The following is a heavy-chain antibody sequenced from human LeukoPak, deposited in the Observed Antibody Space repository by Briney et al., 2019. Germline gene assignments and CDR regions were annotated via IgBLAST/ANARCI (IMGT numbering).Heavy chain of an antibody. CDR1: GFTFSSYA. D-gene: IGHD4-17*01. CDR3: ARGGDYGDYGLYYFDY. J-gene: IGHJ4*02. CDR2: ISYDGSNK. Sequence: PGRSLRLSCAASGFTFSSYAMHWVRQAPGKGLEWVAVISYDGSNKYYADSEKGRFTISRDNSKNTLYLQMNSLRAEDTAVYYCARGGDYGDYGLYYFDYWGQGTLVTVSS. V-gene: IGHV3-30-3*01.